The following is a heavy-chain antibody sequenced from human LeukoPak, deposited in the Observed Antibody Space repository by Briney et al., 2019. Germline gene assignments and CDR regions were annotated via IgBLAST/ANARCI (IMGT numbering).Heavy chain of an antibody. CDR1: GYTFTDYY. J-gene: IGHJ4*02. Sequence: ASVKVSCKASGYTFTDYYMYWGRQAPGQGLEWMGWINPNSGDTNYAQKFQCRVTMTRDTYISTAYMELSSLGSDDTAVYYCARGHETWASFDYWGQGTLVTVSS. D-gene: IGHD1-26*01. V-gene: IGHV1-2*02. CDR2: INPNSGDT. CDR3: ARGHETWASFDY.